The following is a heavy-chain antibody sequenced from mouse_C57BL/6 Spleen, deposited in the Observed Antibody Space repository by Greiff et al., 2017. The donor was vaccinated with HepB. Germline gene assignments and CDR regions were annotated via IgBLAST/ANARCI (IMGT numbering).Heavy chain of an antibody. Sequence: QVQLKESGAELARPGASVKLSCKASGYTFTSYGISWVKQRTGQGLEWIGEIYPRSGNTYYNEKFKGKATLTADKSSSTAYMELRSLTSEDSAVYFCARSKEGYGNYLDYWGQGTTLTVSS. CDR2: IYPRSGNT. CDR3: ARSKEGYGNYLDY. CDR1: GYTFTSYG. V-gene: IGHV1-81*01. J-gene: IGHJ2*01. D-gene: IGHD2-1*01.